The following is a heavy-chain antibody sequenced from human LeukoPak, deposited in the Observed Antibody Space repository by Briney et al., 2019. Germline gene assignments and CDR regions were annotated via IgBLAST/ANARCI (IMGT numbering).Heavy chain of an antibody. J-gene: IGHJ4*02. D-gene: IGHD3-22*01. V-gene: IGHV4-59*08. CDR2: IYYSGST. Sequence: SETLSLTCTVSGGSISSYYWSWIRQPPGKGLEWIGYIYYSGSTNYNPSLKSRVTISVDTSKNQFSLKLSSVTAADTAVYYCARAGHGMGSGYNPDYWGQGTLVTVSS. CDR1: GGSISSYY. CDR3: ARAGHGMGSGYNPDY.